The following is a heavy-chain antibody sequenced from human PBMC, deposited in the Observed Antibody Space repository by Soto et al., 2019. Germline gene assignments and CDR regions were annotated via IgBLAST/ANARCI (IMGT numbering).Heavy chain of an antibody. Sequence: LSETLFLTCTVSGGSISSYHWSWIRQSAGQGLEWIGRFYTNGISHYNPSLKSRLSMSADTSKNQLSLTLTSVTAADTGVYYCARAGNEYGVDVWGQGTTVTVSS. D-gene: IGHD3-10*01. CDR2: FYTNGIS. CDR1: GGSISSYH. V-gene: IGHV4-4*07. J-gene: IGHJ6*02. CDR3: ARAGNEYGVDV.